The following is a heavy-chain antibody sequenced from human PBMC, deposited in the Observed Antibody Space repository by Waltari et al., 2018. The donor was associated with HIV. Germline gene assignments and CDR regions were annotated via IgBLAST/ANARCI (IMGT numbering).Heavy chain of an antibody. J-gene: IGHJ4*02. D-gene: IGHD3-22*01. Sequence: QVQLVASGGGVVQPGRSLRLSCAASGFTFRRYGMHWVRQAPGKGLEWLAVVWYDGKNKYYADSVKGRFTVSRDNSKNTLFLQMNSLRVDDTAVYYCARTPYDTSGYCFDYWGQGTLVTVSS. CDR3: ARTPYDTSGYCFDY. CDR1: GFTFRRYG. V-gene: IGHV3-33*01. CDR2: VWYDGKNK.